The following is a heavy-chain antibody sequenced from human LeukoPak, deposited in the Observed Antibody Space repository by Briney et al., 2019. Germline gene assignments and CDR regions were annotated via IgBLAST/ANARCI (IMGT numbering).Heavy chain of an antibody. Sequence: NASETLSLTCTVSGGSISSSSYYWGWIRQPPGKGLEWIGSIYYSGSTYYNPSLKSRVTISVDTSENQFSLKLSSVTAADTAVYYCAGLNSIVYCFDYWGQGTLVTVSS. CDR1: GGSISSSSYY. V-gene: IGHV4-39*01. CDR3: AGLNSIVYCFDY. CDR2: IYYSGST. J-gene: IGHJ4*02. D-gene: IGHD2/OR15-2a*01.